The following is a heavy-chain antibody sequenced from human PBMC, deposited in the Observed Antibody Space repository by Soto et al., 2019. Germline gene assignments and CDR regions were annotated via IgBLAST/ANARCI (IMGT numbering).Heavy chain of an antibody. CDR1: GYSIGSGYY. J-gene: IGHJ6*02. V-gene: IGHV4-38-2*01. CDR3: ARTFDYYGMDV. CDR2: IYHAASV. Sequence: SETLSLTCAVSGYSIGSGYYWAWIRQSPGKGLEWIGSIYHAASVYYNPSLNGRVALSMDTSKNHFSLKLTSVTAADTAVYYCARTFDYYGMDVWGQGTTVTVSS.